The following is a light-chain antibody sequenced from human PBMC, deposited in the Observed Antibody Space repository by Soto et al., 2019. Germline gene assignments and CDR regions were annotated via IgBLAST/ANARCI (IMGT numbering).Light chain of an antibody. CDR1: QSVSSSY. CDR2: GAS. V-gene: IGKV3-20*01. Sequence: EIVLPQSPGTLSLSPGERATLSCRASQSVSSSYLAWYQQKPGQAPRLLLYGASSRATGIPDRFSGSGSGPDFTLTTSRLEPEDFAVYYCQQYDSSPWTFGQGTKVEIK. CDR3: QQYDSSPWT. J-gene: IGKJ1*01.